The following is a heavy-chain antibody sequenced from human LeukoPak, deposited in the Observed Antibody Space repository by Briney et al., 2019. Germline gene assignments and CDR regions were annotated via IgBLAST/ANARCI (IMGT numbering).Heavy chain of an antibody. J-gene: IGHJ5*02. V-gene: IGHV4-59*01. CDR2: VYYSGIS. CDR3: ARDLGFCSSTSCYPWFDP. Sequence: PSETLSLTCTVPGGSISSYYWSWIGKPPGKGLEWIGYVYYSGISNYNPSLKSRVTISVDTSKSQFSRKLNSVTAADTAVYYCARDLGFCSSTSCYPWFDPWGEGTLVIVSS. CDR1: GGSISSYY. D-gene: IGHD2-2*01.